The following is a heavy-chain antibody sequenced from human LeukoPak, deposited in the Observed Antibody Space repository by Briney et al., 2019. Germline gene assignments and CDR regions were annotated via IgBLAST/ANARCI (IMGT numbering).Heavy chain of an antibody. CDR2: ISAYNGNT. CDR1: GYTFTSYG. V-gene: IGHV1-18*01. Sequence: ASVKVSCKASGYTFTSYGTSWVRPAPGQGLEWMGWISAYNGNTNYAQKLQGRVTMTTDTSTSTAYMELRSLRSDDTAVYYCARDTQGGPSFGSSGWYIGRYFDYWGQGTLVTVSS. J-gene: IGHJ4*02. D-gene: IGHD6-19*01. CDR3: ARDTQGGPSFGSSGWYIGRYFDY.